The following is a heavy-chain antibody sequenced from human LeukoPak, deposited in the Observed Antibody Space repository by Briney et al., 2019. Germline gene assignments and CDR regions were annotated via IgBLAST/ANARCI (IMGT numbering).Heavy chain of an antibody. CDR3: ARAPVRGAVAGVDY. D-gene: IGHD6-19*01. Sequence: GGSLRLSCAASGFTFNNYAIHWVRQAPGKGLEWVAVVTYDGNNQYYADSVKGRFTVFRDNSRNTVNLQMNSLRGEDTAVYYCARAPVRGAVAGVDYWGQGTLVTVSS. V-gene: IGHV3-30-3*01. CDR1: GFTFNNYA. CDR2: VTYDGNNQ. J-gene: IGHJ4*02.